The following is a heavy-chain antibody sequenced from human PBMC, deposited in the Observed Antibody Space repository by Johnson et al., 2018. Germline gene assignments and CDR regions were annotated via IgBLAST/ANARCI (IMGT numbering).Heavy chain of an antibody. D-gene: IGHD6-19*01. CDR2: ISYEGNNK. CDR3: ARGSSGGAFDI. J-gene: IGHJ3*02. CDR1: GFTFSNYA. V-gene: IGHV3-30-3*01. Sequence: QVQLVESGGGVVQPGRSLRLSCGASGFTFSNYAMHWVRQAPGKGLEWVAVISYEGNNKYYADSVKGPFTISRDNSKNTLYLQRNSLRPEDTAVYYCARGSSGGAFDIWGQGTMGTVSS.